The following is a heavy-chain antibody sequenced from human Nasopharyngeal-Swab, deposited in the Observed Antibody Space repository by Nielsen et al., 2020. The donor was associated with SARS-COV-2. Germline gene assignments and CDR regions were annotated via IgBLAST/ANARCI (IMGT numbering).Heavy chain of an antibody. Sequence: SVKVSCKASGGTFSSYAISWVRQAPVQGLEWMGGIIPIFGTANYAQKFQGRVTITAHESTSTAYMELSSLRSEDTAVYYCARGGFPALVDYWGQGTLVTVSS. D-gene: IGHD6-6*01. CDR2: IIPIFGTA. J-gene: IGHJ4*02. V-gene: IGHV1-69*13. CDR3: ARGGFPALVDY. CDR1: GGTFSSYA.